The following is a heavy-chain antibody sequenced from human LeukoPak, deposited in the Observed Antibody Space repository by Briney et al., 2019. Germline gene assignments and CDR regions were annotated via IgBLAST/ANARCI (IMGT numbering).Heavy chain of an antibody. V-gene: IGHV3-30-3*01. CDR1: GFTFSSYA. D-gene: IGHD2-21*02. J-gene: IGHJ4*02. CDR2: ISYDGSNK. CDR3: ARLPVTAIQEVYYFDY. Sequence: GRSLRLSCAASGFTFSSYAMHWVRQAPGKGLEWVAVISYDGSNKYYADSVKGRFTVYRDNSKNTLYLQMNSLRAEDTAVYYCARLPVTAIQEVYYFDYWGQGTLVTVSS.